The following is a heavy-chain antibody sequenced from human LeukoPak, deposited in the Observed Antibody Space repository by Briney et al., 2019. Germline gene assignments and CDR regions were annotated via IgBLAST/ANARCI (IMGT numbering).Heavy chain of an antibody. V-gene: IGHV4-4*02. CDR3: ARGTYCSGGSCYPNWFDP. Sequence: PSGTLSLTCAVSGGSISSSNWWSWVRQPPGKGLEWIGEIYHSGSTNYNPSLKSRVTISVDKSKNQFSLKLSSVTAADTAVYYCARGTYCSGGSCYPNWFDPWGQGTLVTVSS. J-gene: IGHJ5*02. CDR1: GGSISSSNW. D-gene: IGHD2-15*01. CDR2: IYHSGST.